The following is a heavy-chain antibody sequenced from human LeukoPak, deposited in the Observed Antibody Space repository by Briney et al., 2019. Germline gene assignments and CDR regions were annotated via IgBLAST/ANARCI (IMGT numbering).Heavy chain of an antibody. CDR3: ARDYYDSSASATFDY. CDR2: IASDTTYM. J-gene: IGHJ4*02. D-gene: IGHD3-22*01. Sequence: PGGSLRLSCEASGFTFSTYTVNWVRQAPGKGLEWVSSIASDTTYMKYAYSVKGRFSVSRDNAKNSVFLEMKSLRADDTAVYFCARDYYDSSASATFDYWGRGTLVTVSS. CDR1: GFTFSTYT. V-gene: IGHV3-21*06.